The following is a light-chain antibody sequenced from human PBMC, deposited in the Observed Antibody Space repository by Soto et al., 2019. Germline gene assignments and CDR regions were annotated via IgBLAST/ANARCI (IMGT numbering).Light chain of an antibody. J-gene: IGKJ4*01. CDR3: QQRSNWPRLT. Sequence: EIVLTQSPATLSLSPGERATLXCRASQSVSSYLAWYQQKPGQAPRLLIYDASNRATGIPARFSGSGSGTDFTLTISSLEPEDFAVYYCQQRSNWPRLTFGGGTKVEIK. CDR2: DAS. V-gene: IGKV3-11*01. CDR1: QSVSSY.